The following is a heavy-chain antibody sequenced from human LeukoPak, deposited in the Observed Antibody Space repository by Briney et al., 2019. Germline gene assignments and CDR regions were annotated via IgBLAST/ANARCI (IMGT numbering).Heavy chain of an antibody. Sequence: GGSLRLSCAASGFAFSNYWMSWVRQAPGKGLEWVANIKQDGSEKYYVDSVKGRFTISRDNAKNSLYLQMNSLRAEDTAVYYCTSGTYSDYVWGSSRYPFDYWGQGTLVTVSS. CDR2: IKQDGSEK. CDR1: GFAFSNYW. D-gene: IGHD3-16*02. V-gene: IGHV3-7*01. J-gene: IGHJ4*02. CDR3: TSGTYSDYVWGSSRYPFDY.